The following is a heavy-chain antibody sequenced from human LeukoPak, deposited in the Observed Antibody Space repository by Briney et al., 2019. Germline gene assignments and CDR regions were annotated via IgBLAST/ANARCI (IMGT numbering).Heavy chain of an antibody. CDR3: AKGRSLPGY. Sequence: SSETLSLTCTVSADSISSYYWSWIRQPPGKGLEWIGYIHYTGSTNNNPSLKSRVIISVDRSKNQFSLKLTSVTAADTAVYYCAKGRSLPGYWGQGTLVSVSS. V-gene: IGHV4-59*01. CDR2: IHYTGST. J-gene: IGHJ4*02. CDR1: ADSISSYY.